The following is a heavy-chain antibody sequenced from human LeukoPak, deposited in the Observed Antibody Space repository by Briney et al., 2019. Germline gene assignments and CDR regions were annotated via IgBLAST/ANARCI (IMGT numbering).Heavy chain of an antibody. Sequence: PGGSLRLSCAAAGFTFSSYWMRWVRQAAGRGVEWVANIKQDGSEKYYVDSVKGRFTISRDNANNSLYLQINRLRAEDTAVYYCARASHNSSSWYWPLTAVYYYYYYGMDVGGQGTTVTVPS. J-gene: IGHJ6*02. CDR3: ARASHNSSSWYWPLTAVYYYYYYGMDV. CDR1: GFTFSSYW. V-gene: IGHV3-7*01. CDR2: IKQDGSEK. D-gene: IGHD6-13*01.